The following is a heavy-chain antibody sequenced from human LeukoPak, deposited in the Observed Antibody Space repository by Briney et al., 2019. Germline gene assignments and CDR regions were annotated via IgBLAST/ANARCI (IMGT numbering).Heavy chain of an antibody. Sequence: PGGSLRLSCAASGLTISSYWMHWVRQVPGKGPVWVSRIDPDGTSTSYADSVKGRFTISRDNSKNTLYQQMNSLRAEDAAVYYCSAHEALIVVRPFDYWGQGTVVTVSS. J-gene: IGHJ4*02. V-gene: IGHV3-74*01. CDR2: IDPDGTST. D-gene: IGHD3-22*01. CDR3: SAHEALIVVRPFDY. CDR1: GLTISSYW.